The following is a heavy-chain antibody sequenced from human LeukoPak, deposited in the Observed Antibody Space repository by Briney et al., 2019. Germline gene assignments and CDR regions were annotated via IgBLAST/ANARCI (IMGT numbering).Heavy chain of an antibody. CDR3: ARGKQGLSP. J-gene: IGHJ5*02. Sequence: GGSLRLSCAASGFTFSSYAMSWVRQAPGKGLEWASVIYSGGSTYYADSVKGRFTISRDNSKNTLYLQMNSLRAEDTAVYYCARGKQGLSPWGQGTLVTVSS. CDR1: GFTFSSYA. V-gene: IGHV3-66*01. CDR2: IYSGGST. D-gene: IGHD2-15*01.